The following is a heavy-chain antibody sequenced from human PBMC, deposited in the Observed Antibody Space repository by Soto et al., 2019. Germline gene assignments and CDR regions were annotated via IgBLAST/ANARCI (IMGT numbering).Heavy chain of an antibody. D-gene: IGHD2-8*01. J-gene: IGHJ4*02. Sequence: PGGSLRLSCATSGFTFSSNGMSWVRQAPGKGLDWVSGISGSGRNTHYADSVKGRFTISRDNSKNTLFLQMNGLRVEDTAVYYCAKNGLSDSPSAIDSWGQGTLVTVSS. CDR2: ISGSGRNT. CDR1: GFTFSSNG. CDR3: AKNGLSDSPSAIDS. V-gene: IGHV3-23*01.